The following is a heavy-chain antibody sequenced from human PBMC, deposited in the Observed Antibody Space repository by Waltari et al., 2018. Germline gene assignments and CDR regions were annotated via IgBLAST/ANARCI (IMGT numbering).Heavy chain of an antibody. CDR3: ARDGDYDFWSGYYPSAYGMDV. CDR2: IYHSGST. V-gene: IGHV4-31*03. CDR1: GGSISSGGYY. Sequence: QVQLQESGPGLVKPSQTLSLTCTVSGGSISSGGYYWSWIRQHPGKGLGWIGYIYHSGSTYYTPALKSRVTRSVDRSKNQFSLKLSSVTAADTAVYYCARDGDYDFWSGYYPSAYGMDVWGQGTTVTVSS. J-gene: IGHJ6*02. D-gene: IGHD3-3*01.